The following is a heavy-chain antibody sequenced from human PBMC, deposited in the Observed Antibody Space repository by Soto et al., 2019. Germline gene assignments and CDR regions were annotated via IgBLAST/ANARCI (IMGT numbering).Heavy chain of an antibody. Sequence: SETLSLTCTVSGGSISSYYWSWIRQPPGKGLEWIGYIYYSGSTNYNPSLKSRVTISVDTSKNQFSLKLSSVTAADTAVYYCARAPTILYYMDVWGKGTTVTVSS. CDR2: IYYSGST. J-gene: IGHJ6*03. CDR3: ARAPTILYYMDV. D-gene: IGHD5-12*01. V-gene: IGHV4-59*01. CDR1: GGSISSYY.